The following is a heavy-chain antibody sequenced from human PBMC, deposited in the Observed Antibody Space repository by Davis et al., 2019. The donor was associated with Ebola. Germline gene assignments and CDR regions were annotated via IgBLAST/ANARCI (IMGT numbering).Heavy chain of an antibody. Sequence: MPSETLSLTCTVSGGPISSSYWSWIRQPPGKGLEWIGYIYYSESSNYNPSLKSRVTISVDTSKNHFSLKLSSVTAADTAVYYCARDSRWLVPGTYYYYGMDVWGQGTTVTVSS. V-gene: IGHV4-59*01. CDR2: IYYSESS. J-gene: IGHJ6*02. D-gene: IGHD6-19*01. CDR1: GGPISSSY. CDR3: ARDSRWLVPGTYYYYGMDV.